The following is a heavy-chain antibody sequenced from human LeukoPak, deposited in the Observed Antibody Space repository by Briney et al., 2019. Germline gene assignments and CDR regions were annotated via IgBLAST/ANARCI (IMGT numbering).Heavy chain of an antibody. J-gene: IGHJ5*02. CDR1: GFTFSSYA. V-gene: IGHV3-23*01. D-gene: IGHD6-13*01. Sequence: GGSLRLSCAASGFTFSSYAMSWVRQAPGKGLEWVSAISGSGGSTYYADSVKGRFTISRDNSKNTLYLQMNSLRAEDTAVYYCXXXXXXSYXSSWNWFDPWGQGTLVTVSS. CDR3: XXXXXXSYXSSWNWFDP. CDR2: ISGSGGST.